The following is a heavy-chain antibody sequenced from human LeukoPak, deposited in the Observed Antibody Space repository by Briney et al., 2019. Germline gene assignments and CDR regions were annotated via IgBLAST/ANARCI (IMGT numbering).Heavy chain of an antibody. D-gene: IGHD4-23*01. V-gene: IGHV3-7*03. Sequence: GGCLGLSCAASVFSFSSYGMSWVRQAPWKGLEWVANIKQDGSDKYYLTSVRGRFTISRDNAKNSLFLQMNSLRVEDTAVYYCARGGGHLDCWGQGTLVTVSS. J-gene: IGHJ4*02. CDR3: ARGGGHLDC. CDR1: VFSFSSYG. CDR2: IKQDGSDK.